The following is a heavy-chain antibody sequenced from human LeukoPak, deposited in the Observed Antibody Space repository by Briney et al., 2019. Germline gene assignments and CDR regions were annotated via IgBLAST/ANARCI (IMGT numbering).Heavy chain of an antibody. V-gene: IGHV4-34*01. CDR1: GGSFSGYY. Sequence: SETLSLTCAVYGGSFSGYYWSWIRQPPGKGLEWIGEINHSGSTNYNPSLKSRVTISVDTSKNQFSLKLSSVTAADTAVYYCARHDYYDSSGYYLFDYWGQGTLVTVSS. J-gene: IGHJ4*02. D-gene: IGHD3-22*01. CDR3: ARHDYYDSSGYYLFDY. CDR2: INHSGST.